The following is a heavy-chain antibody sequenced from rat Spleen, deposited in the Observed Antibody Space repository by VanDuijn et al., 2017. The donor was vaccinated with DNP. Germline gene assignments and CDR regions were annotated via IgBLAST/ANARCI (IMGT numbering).Heavy chain of an antibody. CDR1: GITFSDHN. D-gene: IGHD4-3*01. Sequence: EVQLVESGGGLVQPGRSLKLSCAVSGITFSDHNMAWVRQAPKTSLEWVATVSYDGSDTYYRDSMKGRFTISRDNAKSTLYLQMDSLRSEDTATYYCARLRDSGYFDYWGQGVMVTVSS. CDR2: VSYDGSDT. V-gene: IGHV5-7*01. J-gene: IGHJ2*01. CDR3: ARLRDSGYFDY.